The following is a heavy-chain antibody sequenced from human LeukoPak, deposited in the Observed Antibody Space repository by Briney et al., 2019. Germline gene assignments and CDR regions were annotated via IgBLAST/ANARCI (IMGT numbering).Heavy chain of an antibody. J-gene: IGHJ4*02. CDR1: GFTFSSYS. D-gene: IGHD2-2*01. Sequence: GGSLRLSCAASGFTFSSYSMNWVRQAPGKGLEWVSYISSSSVIIHYADSVKGRFTISRDNAKNSLYLQMSSLRAEDTAVYYCARDASTRCYLCEVDHWGQGTLVTVSS. CDR2: ISSSSVII. V-gene: IGHV3-48*04. CDR3: ARDASTRCYLCEVDH.